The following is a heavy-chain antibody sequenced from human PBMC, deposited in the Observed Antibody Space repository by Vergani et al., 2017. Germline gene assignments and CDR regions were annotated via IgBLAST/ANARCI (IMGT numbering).Heavy chain of an antibody. CDR1: GFTSAGYA. D-gene: IGHD3-16*01. CDR3: ARGMGDCMDV. J-gene: IGHJ6*03. V-gene: IGHV3-9*02. Sequence: EVQLEESGGGLVLPGRSLRLSCVASGFTSAGYAMHWVRQAPGKGLEWVAGSSWNVGHIGYADSVKGRFTISRDDAKNSLTLQMSSLRPEDTAVYYCARGMGDCMDVWGKGATVTVSS. CDR2: SSWNVGHI.